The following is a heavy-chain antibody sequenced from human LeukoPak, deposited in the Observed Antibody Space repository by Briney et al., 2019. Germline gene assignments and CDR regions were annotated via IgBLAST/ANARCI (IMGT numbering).Heavy chain of an antibody. J-gene: IGHJ4*02. CDR1: GGTFSSYA. D-gene: IGHD3-10*01. Sequence: ASVKVSCKASGGTFSSYAISWVRQAPGQGLEWMGGIIPIFGTANYAQKFQGRVTITADESTSTAYMELSSLRSEDTAVYCCARDRYYGSGSYFPSSHYFDYWGQGTLVTVSS. V-gene: IGHV1-69*13. CDR2: IIPIFGTA. CDR3: ARDRYYGSGSYFPSSHYFDY.